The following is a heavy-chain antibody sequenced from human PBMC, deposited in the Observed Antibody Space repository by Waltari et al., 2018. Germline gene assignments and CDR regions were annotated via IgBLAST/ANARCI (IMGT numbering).Heavy chain of an antibody. V-gene: IGHV4-59*11. D-gene: IGHD6-19*01. Sequence: QVQLQESGPGLVKPSETLSLTCTVSGGSISSHYWSWIRQPQGKGLEWIGYIYYSGSTNYNPSLKSRVTISVDTSKNQFSLKLSSVTAADTAVYYCARSGVAGSGPYYYYGMDVWGQGTTVTVSS. J-gene: IGHJ6*02. CDR2: IYYSGST. CDR1: GGSISSHY. CDR3: ARSGVAGSGPYYYYGMDV.